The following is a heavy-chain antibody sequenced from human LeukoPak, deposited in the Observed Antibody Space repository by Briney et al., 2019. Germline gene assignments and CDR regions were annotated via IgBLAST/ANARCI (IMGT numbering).Heavy chain of an antibody. Sequence: ASVTVSCTASGYTFTGYYMHWVRQAPGQGLEWMGRINPNSGGTNYAQKFQGRVTMTRDTSISTAYMELSRLRSDDTAVYYCGRGSVVAANNWFDPWGQGTLVTVSS. D-gene: IGHD2-15*01. J-gene: IGHJ5*02. CDR3: GRGSVVAANNWFDP. V-gene: IGHV1-2*06. CDR2: INPNSGGT. CDR1: GYTFTGYY.